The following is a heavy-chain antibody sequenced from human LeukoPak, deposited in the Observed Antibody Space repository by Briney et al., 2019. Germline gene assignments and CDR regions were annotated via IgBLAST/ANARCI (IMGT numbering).Heavy chain of an antibody. CDR2: TYFRSKWYN. D-gene: IGHD2-2*01. CDR3: AKGYCRNTSCYAFEYYYGMDV. J-gene: IGHJ6*02. Sequence: SQTLSLTCAISGDSVSSNSAAWNWIRQSPSRGLEWLGRTYFRSKWYNDYALSVKSRITINPDTSKNQFSLQLNPVTPEDTAVYYCAKGYCRNTSCYAFEYYYGMDVWGQGATVTVSS. CDR1: GDSVSSNSAA. V-gene: IGHV6-1*01.